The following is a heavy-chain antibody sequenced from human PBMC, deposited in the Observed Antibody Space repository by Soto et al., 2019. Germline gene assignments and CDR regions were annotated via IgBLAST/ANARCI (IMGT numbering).Heavy chain of an antibody. V-gene: IGHV4-31*03. CDR3: ARAEYTYGPEGNWFGP. CDR1: GASISSGGYY. D-gene: IGHD5-18*01. J-gene: IGHJ5*02. CDR2: IYYTGNT. Sequence: QVQLQESGPGLVKPSQTLSLTCTLSGASISSGGYYWSWIRQLPGKGLEWIGYIYYTGNTRYKPSLKSRLIISVDTSNNYFSLELSSMPAADTAIYYCARAEYTYGPEGNWFGPWGQGILVTVSS.